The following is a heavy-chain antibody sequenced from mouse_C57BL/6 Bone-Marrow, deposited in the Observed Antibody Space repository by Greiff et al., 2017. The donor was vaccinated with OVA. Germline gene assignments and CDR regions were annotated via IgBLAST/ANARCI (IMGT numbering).Heavy chain of an antibody. Sequence: EVKLQESGGGLVQPGESLKLSCESNEYEFPSHDMSWVRKTPEKRLELVAAINSDGGSTYYPDTMERRFIISRDNTKKTLYLQMSSLRSEDTALYYCAVVGGTAAMDYWGQGTSVTVSS. J-gene: IGHJ4*01. CDR1: EYEFPSHD. CDR3: AVVGGTAAMDY. V-gene: IGHV5-2*01. CDR2: INSDGGST.